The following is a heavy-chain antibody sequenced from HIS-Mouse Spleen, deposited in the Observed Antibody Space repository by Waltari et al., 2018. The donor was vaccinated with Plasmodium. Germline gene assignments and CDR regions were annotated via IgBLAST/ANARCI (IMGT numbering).Heavy chain of an antibody. D-gene: IGHD6-13*01. V-gene: IGHV3-7*01. Sequence: EVQLVESGGGLVQPGGSLRLSCAASGFTFSSYWMSWVSQAPGKGLEWVANIKQDGSEKYDVDSVKGRFTISRDKAKNSLYLQMNSLRAEDTAVYYCASSWYWYFDLWGRGTLVTVSS. CDR3: ASSWYWYFDL. CDR2: IKQDGSEK. J-gene: IGHJ2*01. CDR1: GFTFSSYW.